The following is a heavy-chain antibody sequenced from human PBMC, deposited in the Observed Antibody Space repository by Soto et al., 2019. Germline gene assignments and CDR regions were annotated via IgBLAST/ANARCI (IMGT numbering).Heavy chain of an antibody. J-gene: IGHJ2*01. Sequence: GGSLRLSCAASGFTFNNYAMTWVRQAPGEGLEWVSAISGSGGTTYYAESVKGRFTISRDNSRNTVTLQMNSLGADDTAVYYCARKVPGSTTRPDYWYFDLWGRGTLVTVSS. D-gene: IGHD3-10*01. CDR1: GFTFNNYA. CDR3: ARKVPGSTTRPDYWYFDL. CDR2: ISGSGGTT. V-gene: IGHV3-23*01.